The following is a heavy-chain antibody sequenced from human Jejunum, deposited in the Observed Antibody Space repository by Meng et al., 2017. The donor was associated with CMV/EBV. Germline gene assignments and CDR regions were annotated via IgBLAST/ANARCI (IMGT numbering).Heavy chain of an antibody. V-gene: IGHV4-34*01. CDR1: GGPLTGYY. CDR2: INYSEST. CDR3: ARRVGSGKYYFDY. J-gene: IGHJ4*02. D-gene: IGHD3-10*01. Sequence: CAVSGGPLTGYYCSWIRQPQGKGLEWIGEINYSESTNYNPSLKSRVTISVDTYKNQCSLKLRSVTAADTGVYYCARRVGSGKYYFDYWSQGTLVTVSS.